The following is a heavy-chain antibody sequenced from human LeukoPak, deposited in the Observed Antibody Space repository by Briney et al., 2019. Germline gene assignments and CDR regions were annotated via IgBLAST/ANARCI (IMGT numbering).Heavy chain of an antibody. D-gene: IGHD1-26*01. V-gene: IGHV3-64D*09. CDR1: GFTFKSYP. CDR2: ISSNGGST. J-gene: IGHJ4*02. CDR3: ARERVFDY. Sequence: PGGSLRLSCSAAGFTFKSYPMHWVRQAPGKGLEFVSAISSNGGSTYYADSVKGRLTISRDNSKNTLYLQMSSLRAEDTALYYCARERVFDYWGQGTLVTVSS.